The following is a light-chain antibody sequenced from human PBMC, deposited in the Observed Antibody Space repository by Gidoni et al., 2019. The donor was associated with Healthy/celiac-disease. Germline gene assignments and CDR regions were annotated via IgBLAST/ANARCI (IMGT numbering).Light chain of an antibody. CDR1: QRVSSSY. CDR3: QQYGSSRT. V-gene: IGKV3-20*01. J-gene: IGKJ4*01. Sequence: EIVLTQSPGTLSLSPGERASQRVSSSYLAWYQQKPGQAPRLLIYGASSRATGIPDRFSGSGSGTDFTLTISRLEPEDFAVYYCQQYGSSRTFGGGTKVEIK. CDR2: GAS.